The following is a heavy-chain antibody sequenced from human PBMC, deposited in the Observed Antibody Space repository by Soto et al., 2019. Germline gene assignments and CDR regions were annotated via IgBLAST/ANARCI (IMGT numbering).Heavy chain of an antibody. V-gene: IGHV4-31*03. Sequence: SETLSLTCTVSGGSISSGGYYWSWIRQHPGKGLEWIGYIYYSGSTYYIPSLKSRVTISVDTSKNQFSLKLSSVTAADTAVYYCARIPPRYDSSGYYYVYDYYYGMDVWGQGTTVTVSS. J-gene: IGHJ6*02. CDR3: ARIPPRYDSSGYYYVYDYYYGMDV. CDR1: GGSISSGGYY. CDR2: IYYSGST. D-gene: IGHD3-22*01.